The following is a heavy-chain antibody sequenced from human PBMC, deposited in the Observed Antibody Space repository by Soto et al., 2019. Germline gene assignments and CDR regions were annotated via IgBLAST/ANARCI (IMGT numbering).Heavy chain of an antibody. V-gene: IGHV3-15*01. D-gene: IGHD6-6*01. J-gene: IGHJ4*02. CDR3: TTDGGLAPRPIFDY. CDR1: GFTFINAW. CDR2: IKSKAGGGTT. Sequence: GGSLRLSCAASGFTFINAWLSWVRQAPGKGLEWVGRIKSKAGGGTTDFAAPVRGRFTISRDDSKNTLVLQMNSLKTEDTAMYYCTTDGGLAPRPIFDYWGQGTLVTVSS.